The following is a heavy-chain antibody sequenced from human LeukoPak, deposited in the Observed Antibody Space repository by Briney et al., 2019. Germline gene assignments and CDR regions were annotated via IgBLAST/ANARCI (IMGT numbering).Heavy chain of an antibody. J-gene: IGHJ4*02. CDR1: GFTFDDYT. CDR2: ISWDGGAT. D-gene: IGHD3-16*02. V-gene: IGHV3-43*01. CDR3: ARAPITDRIMITFGGVIKNYYFDY. Sequence: AGGSLRLSCAASGFTFDDYTMHWVRQAPGKGLEWVSVISWDGGATYYADSVKGRFTISRDNAKNSLYLQMNSLRAEDTAVYYCARAPITDRIMITFGGVIKNYYFDYWGQGTLVTVSS.